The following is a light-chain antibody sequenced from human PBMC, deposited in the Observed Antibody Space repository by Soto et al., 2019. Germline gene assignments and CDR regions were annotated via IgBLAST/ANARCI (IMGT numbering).Light chain of an antibody. V-gene: IGKV3-15*01. Sequence: EIVMTQSPATLSVSPGERATLSCRASQSVSSNLAWYQQKPGQAPRLIIYGASTRATGIPARFSGSWSGTEFTLTISSLQSEDFAVYYCQQYNNWLWTFGQGTKVEIK. CDR3: QQYNNWLWT. J-gene: IGKJ1*01. CDR2: GAS. CDR1: QSVSSN.